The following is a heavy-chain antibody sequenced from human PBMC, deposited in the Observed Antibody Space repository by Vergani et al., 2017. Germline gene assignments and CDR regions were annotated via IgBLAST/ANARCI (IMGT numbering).Heavy chain of an antibody. CDR3: AKDLRRSGGRSGYYPYYFDY. CDR1: GFTFSNAW. D-gene: IGHD3-3*01. CDR2: IKSKTDGGTT. Sequence: EVQLVESGGGLVKPGGSLRLSCAASGFTFSNAWMSWVRQAPGKGLEWVGRIKSKTDGGTTDYAAPVKGRFTISRDNSKNTLYLQMNSLRAEDTAVYYCAKDLRRSGGRSGYYPYYFDYWGQGTLVTVSS. V-gene: IGHV3-15*01. J-gene: IGHJ4*02.